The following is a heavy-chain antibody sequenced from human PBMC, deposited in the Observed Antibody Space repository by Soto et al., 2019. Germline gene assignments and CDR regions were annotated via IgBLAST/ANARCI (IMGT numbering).Heavy chain of an antibody. Sequence: ASVKVSCKASGYTFTGYYMHWVRQAPGQGLEWMGWINPNSGGTNYAQKFQGWVTMTRDTSISTAYMELSRLRSDDTAVYYCARLYSSGALDYWGQETLVTVSS. V-gene: IGHV1-2*04. J-gene: IGHJ4*02. D-gene: IGHD5-18*01. CDR1: GYTFTGYY. CDR2: INPNSGGT. CDR3: ARLYSSGALDY.